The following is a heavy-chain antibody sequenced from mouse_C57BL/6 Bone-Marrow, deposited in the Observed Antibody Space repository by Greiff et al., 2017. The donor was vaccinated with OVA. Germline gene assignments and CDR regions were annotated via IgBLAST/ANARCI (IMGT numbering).Heavy chain of an antibody. CDR3: ARHGDWVDY. D-gene: IGHD4-1*01. V-gene: IGHV5-6*01. Sequence: EVQGVESGGDLVKPGGSLKLSCAASGFTFSSYGMSWVRQTPYKRLEWVATISSGGSYTYYPDSVKGRFTISRDNAKNTLYLQMSSLKSEDTAMYYCARHGDWVDYWGQGTTLTVSS. CDR2: ISSGGSYT. CDR1: GFTFSSYG. J-gene: IGHJ2*01.